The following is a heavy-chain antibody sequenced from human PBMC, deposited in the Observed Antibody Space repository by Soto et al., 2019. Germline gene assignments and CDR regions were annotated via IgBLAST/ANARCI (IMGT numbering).Heavy chain of an antibody. V-gene: IGHV1-46*01. CDR1: GNSFTTYY. CDR3: ARDQIAARNYYYYYGMDV. Sequence: GASVKVSCKASGNSFTTYYMHWVRQAPGQGLEWMGIINHSGGSTSYAQKFQGRVTMTRDTSTSTVYMELSSLRSEDTAVYYCARDQIAARNYYYYYGMDVWGQGTTVTVSS. CDR2: INHSGGST. J-gene: IGHJ6*02. D-gene: IGHD6-6*01.